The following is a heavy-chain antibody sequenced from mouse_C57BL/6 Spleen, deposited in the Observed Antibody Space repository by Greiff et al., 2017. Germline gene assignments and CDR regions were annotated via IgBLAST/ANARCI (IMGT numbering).Heavy chain of an antibody. J-gene: IGHJ4*01. CDR2: INPGSGGT. CDR1: GYAFTNYL. Sequence: VQLQQSGAELVRPGTSVKVSCKASGYAFTNYLIEWVKQRPGPGLAWIGVINPGSGGTNYNEKFKGKATLTADKSSSTAYMQLSSLTSEDSAVYFCARALWSYYAMDYWGQGTSVTVSS. V-gene: IGHV1-54*01. CDR3: ARALWSYYAMDY. D-gene: IGHD1-1*02.